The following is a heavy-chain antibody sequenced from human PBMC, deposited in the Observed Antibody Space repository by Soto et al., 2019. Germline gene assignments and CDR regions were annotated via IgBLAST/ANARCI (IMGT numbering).Heavy chain of an antibody. CDR1: EYTFTSDA. CDR3: ARELQALYYFDY. V-gene: IGHV1-3*01. J-gene: IGHJ4*01. CDR2: INAGNGNT. D-gene: IGHD4-4*01. Sequence: ASVKVSCKASEYTFTSDAMHWVRQAPGQSLEWMGWINAGNGNTKYSQKFQGRVTITRDTSASTAYMELSGLRSEDTAGYYCARELQALYYFDYWGLGTLVTVSS.